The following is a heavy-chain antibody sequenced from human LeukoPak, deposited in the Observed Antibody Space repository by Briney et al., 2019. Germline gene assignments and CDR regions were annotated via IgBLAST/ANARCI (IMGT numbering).Heavy chain of an antibody. V-gene: IGHV4-39*07. CDR1: GGSISSSSYY. J-gene: IGHJ4*02. CDR2: IYYSGST. D-gene: IGHD2-15*01. Sequence: SETLSLTCTVSGGSISSSSYYWGWIRQPPGKGLEWIGSIYYSGSTYYNPSLKSRVTISVDTSKNQFSLKLSSVTAADTAVYYCATLPRWYQPDSYWGQGTLVTVSS. CDR3: ATLPRWYQPDSY.